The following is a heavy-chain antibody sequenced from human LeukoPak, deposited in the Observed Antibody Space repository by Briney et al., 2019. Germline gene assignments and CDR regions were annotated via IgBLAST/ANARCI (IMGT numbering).Heavy chain of an antibody. J-gene: IGHJ6*03. CDR2: SYDGSNK. Sequence: SYDGSNKYYADSVKGRFTISRDNSKNTLYLQMNSLRAEDTAVYYCASRGSYDFWSGYMDVWGKGTTVTVSS. CDR3: ASRGSYDFWSGYMDV. V-gene: IGHV3-30-3*01. D-gene: IGHD3-3*01.